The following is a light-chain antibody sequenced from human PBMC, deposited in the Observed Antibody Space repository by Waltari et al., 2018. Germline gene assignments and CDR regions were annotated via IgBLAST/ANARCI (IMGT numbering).Light chain of an antibody. CDR1: QSVSSS. V-gene: IGKV3-20*01. CDR3: QHYVRLPVS. CDR2: GAS. J-gene: IGKJ1*01. Sequence: IVLTQSSGTLSLSPGERANLSCRASQSVSSSLAWYQQKPGQAPRLPIYGASSRATGVPDRFSGSGSGTDFSLTISRLEPEDFAVYYCQHYVRLPVSFGQGTKVEIK.